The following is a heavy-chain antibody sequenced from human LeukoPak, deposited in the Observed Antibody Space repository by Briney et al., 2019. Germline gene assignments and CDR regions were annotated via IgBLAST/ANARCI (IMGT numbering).Heavy chain of an antibody. CDR2: INHSGST. J-gene: IGHJ4*02. CDR3: ARPVYSSTYYFDY. CDR1: GGSFSGYY. V-gene: IGHV4-34*01. Sequence: SETLSLTCAVYGGSFSGYYWSWIRQPPGKGLEWIGEINHSGSTNYNPSLKSRVTISVDTSKNQFSLKLSSVTAADTAVYYCARPVYSSTYYFDYWGQGTLVTVSS. D-gene: IGHD6-6*01.